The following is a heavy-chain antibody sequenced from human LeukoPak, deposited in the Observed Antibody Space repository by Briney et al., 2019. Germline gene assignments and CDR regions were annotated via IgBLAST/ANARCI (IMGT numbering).Heavy chain of an antibody. CDR2: IYYSGST. V-gene: IGHV4-59*08. J-gene: IGHJ3*02. CDR1: GGSISSYY. D-gene: IGHD1-20*01. CDR3: ARRHNWNAKTNAFDI. Sequence: SETLSLTCTVSGGSISSYYWSWIRQPPGKGLEWIGYIYYSGSTNYNPSLKSRVTISVDTSKNQFSLKLSPVTAADTAVYYCARRHNWNAKTNAFDIWGQGTMVTVSS.